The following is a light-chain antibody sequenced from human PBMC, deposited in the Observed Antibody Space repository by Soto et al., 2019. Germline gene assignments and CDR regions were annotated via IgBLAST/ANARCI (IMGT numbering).Light chain of an antibody. Sequence: EIVMTQSPATLSVSPGERATLSCRASQSVSSNLAWYQQKPGQAPRLLIYGASTRATGIPARFSGSGSGTEFTLTISSLQSEDVAVYYCQQYNNWPYTFGQGTKLDIK. CDR3: QQYNNWPYT. CDR2: GAS. CDR1: QSVSSN. J-gene: IGKJ2*01. V-gene: IGKV3-15*01.